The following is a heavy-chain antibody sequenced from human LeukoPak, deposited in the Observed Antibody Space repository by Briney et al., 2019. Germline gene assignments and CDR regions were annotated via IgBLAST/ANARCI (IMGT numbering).Heavy chain of an antibody. V-gene: IGHV1-2*02. Sequence: ASVKVSCKASGYTFTGYYMHWVRQAPGQGLEWMGWINPNSGGTNYAQKFQGRVTMTRDTSISTAYMELSSLRSEDTAVYYCARSRQITGTTWFDPWGQGTLVTVSS. CDR3: ARSRQITGTTWFDP. J-gene: IGHJ5*02. CDR1: GYTFTGYY. D-gene: IGHD1-7*01. CDR2: INPNSGGT.